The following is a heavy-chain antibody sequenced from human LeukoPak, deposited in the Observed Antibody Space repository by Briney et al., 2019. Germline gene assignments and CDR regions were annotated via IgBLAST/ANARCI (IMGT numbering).Heavy chain of an antibody. CDR2: ISSSSSYI. Sequence: GGSLRLSCAASGFTFSSYSMNWVRQAPGKGLEWVSSISSSSSYIYYADSVKGSFTISRDNTKNSLYLQMNSLRAEDTAVYYCAREVSSSWYNWFDPWGQGTLVTVSS. CDR3: AREVSSSWYNWFDP. D-gene: IGHD6-13*01. J-gene: IGHJ5*02. CDR1: GFTFSSYS. V-gene: IGHV3-21*01.